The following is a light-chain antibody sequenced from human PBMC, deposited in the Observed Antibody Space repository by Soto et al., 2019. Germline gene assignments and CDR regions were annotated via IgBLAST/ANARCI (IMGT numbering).Light chain of an antibody. CDR3: LLYYGGQLGV. V-gene: IGLV7-43*01. CDR1: SGAVTSGNY. J-gene: IGLJ2*01. Sequence: QAVVTQEPSLTVSPGGTVTLTCAPSSGAVTSGNYPNWFQQKPGQAPRALIYSTNHKYSWTPALFSGSLLGGKAALTLSGVQHEDEADYYCLLYYGGQLGVFGGGTKLTVL. CDR2: STN.